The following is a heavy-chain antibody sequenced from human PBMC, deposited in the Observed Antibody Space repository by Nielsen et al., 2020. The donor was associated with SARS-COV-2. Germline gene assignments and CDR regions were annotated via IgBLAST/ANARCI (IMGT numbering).Heavy chain of an antibody. Sequence: SETLSLTCTVSGDSISSASHYWTWIRQPAGNGLEWIGRIYSSGSTNYNPSLKSRITISLDTSKNQFSLKLTSVTAADTAVYYCARDSGPYSNYVDYWGQGTLVTVSS. D-gene: IGHD4-11*01. CDR3: ARDSGPYSNYVDY. V-gene: IGHV4-61*02. CDR1: GDSISSASHY. J-gene: IGHJ4*02. CDR2: IYSSGST.